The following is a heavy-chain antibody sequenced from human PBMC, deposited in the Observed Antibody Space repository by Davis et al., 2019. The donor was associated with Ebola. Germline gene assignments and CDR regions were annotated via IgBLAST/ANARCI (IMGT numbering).Heavy chain of an antibody. V-gene: IGHV3-48*04. Sequence: PGGSLRLSCAASGFTFSSYSMNWVRQAPGKGLEWVSYISSSSSTIYYADSVKGRFTISRDNAKNSLYLQMNSLRAEDTAVYYCAGLSRDYVVYWGQGTLVTVSS. D-gene: IGHD3-10*01. J-gene: IGHJ4*02. CDR3: AGLSRDYVVY. CDR2: ISSSSSTI. CDR1: GFTFSSYS.